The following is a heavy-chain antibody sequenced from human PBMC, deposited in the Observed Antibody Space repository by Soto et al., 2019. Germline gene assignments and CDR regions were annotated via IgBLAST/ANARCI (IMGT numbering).Heavy chain of an antibody. Sequence: ASVKVSCKASGYTFTSYYMHWVRQAPGQGLEWMGIINPSGGSTSYAQKFQGRVTMTRDTSTSTVYMELSSLRSEDTAVYYCARFYRTHTVTTYPGLWAFDIWGQGTMVTVSS. D-gene: IGHD4-17*01. CDR3: ARFYRTHTVTTYPGLWAFDI. CDR1: GYTFTSYY. V-gene: IGHV1-46*01. J-gene: IGHJ3*02. CDR2: INPSGGST.